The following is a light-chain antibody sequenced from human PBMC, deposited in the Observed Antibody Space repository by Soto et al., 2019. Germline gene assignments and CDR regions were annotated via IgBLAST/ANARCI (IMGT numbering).Light chain of an antibody. Sequence: EIVLTHSPSTLSLSPLERATLSFMASQSVGSYLAWYQQKPGQAPRPLIYGASKRAPGVSARFSGSGSGTEFTLTISSLQSEDFAVYCCQQYNSWPPTFGQGTKVDIK. CDR2: GAS. CDR1: QSVGSY. CDR3: QQYNSWPPT. J-gene: IGKJ1*01. V-gene: IGKV3D-15*01.